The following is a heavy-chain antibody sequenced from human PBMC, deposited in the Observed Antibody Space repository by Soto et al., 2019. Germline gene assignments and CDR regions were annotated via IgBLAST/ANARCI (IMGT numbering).Heavy chain of an antibody. D-gene: IGHD1-26*01. J-gene: IGHJ4*02. CDR2: ISGSGGST. CDR3: ANGGPSGSYHFDY. V-gene: IGHV3-23*01. CDR1: GFTFSSYA. Sequence: SGGSLRLTCAASGFTFSSYAMSWVRQAPGKGLEWVSAISGSGGSTYYADSVKGRFTISRDNSKNTLYLQMNSLRAADTAVYYCANGGPSGSYHFDYWGQGTLVTVSS.